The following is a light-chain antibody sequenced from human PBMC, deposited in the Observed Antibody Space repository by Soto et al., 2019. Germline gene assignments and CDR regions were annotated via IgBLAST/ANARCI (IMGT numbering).Light chain of an antibody. CDR3: QQYGSSFT. CDR1: QSVSSNY. V-gene: IGKV3-20*01. J-gene: IGKJ3*01. Sequence: EIVLTQSPGTLSLSPGERATLSCRARQSVSSNYLAWYQQKPGQAPRLLIYSASSRATGIPGRFSGSGSGTDFTVTISRLEPEDFAVYYCQQYGSSFTFGPGTKVDIK. CDR2: SAS.